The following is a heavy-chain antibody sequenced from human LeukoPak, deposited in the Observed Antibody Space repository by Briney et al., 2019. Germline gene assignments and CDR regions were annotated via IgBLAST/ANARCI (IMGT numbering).Heavy chain of an antibody. D-gene: IGHD6-13*01. J-gene: IGHJ6*02. CDR1: GFTFSDYN. V-gene: IGHV3-21*01. CDR2: ITSGTTYI. CDR3: ARELGQLVGGVYYYGMDV. Sequence: GGSLRLSCAASGFTFSDYNMNWVRQSPEKGLEWVSSITSGTTYIYYADSVRGRFTLSRDNAKNSLYLQMNSLRAEDTAVYYYARELGQLVGGVYYYGMDVWGQGTTVTVSS.